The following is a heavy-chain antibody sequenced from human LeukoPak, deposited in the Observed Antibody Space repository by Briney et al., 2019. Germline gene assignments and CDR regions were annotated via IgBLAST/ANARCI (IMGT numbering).Heavy chain of an antibody. CDR3: ARPVDTAMGGHFDY. CDR1: GGSISSGGYY. V-gene: IGHV4-31*03. CDR2: IYYSGST. J-gene: IGHJ4*02. Sequence: SETLSLTCTVSGGSISSGGYYWSWIRQHPGKGLEWIGYIYYSGSTYYNPSLKSRVIISIDTSKNQFSLKLSSVTAADTAVYYCARPVDTAMGGHFDYWGQGTLVTVSS. D-gene: IGHD5-18*01.